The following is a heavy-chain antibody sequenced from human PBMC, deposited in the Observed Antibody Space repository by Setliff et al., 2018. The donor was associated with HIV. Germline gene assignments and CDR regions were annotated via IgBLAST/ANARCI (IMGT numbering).Heavy chain of an antibody. J-gene: IGHJ3*02. Sequence: ASVKVSCKASGYTFSGYYMHWVRQAPGQGLEWMGWINPNSGGTNNAQKFQGRVTMTRDTSTNTAYMELARLRSDDTAVYYCARDAPPRVGKLELRLGAFDIWGQGTMVTVSS. V-gene: IGHV1-2*02. CDR2: INPNSGGT. CDR1: GYTFSGYY. CDR3: ARDAPPRVGKLELRLGAFDI. D-gene: IGHD1-7*01.